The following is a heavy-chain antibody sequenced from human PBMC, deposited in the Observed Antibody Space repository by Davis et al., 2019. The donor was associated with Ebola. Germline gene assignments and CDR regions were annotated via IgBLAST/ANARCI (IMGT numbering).Heavy chain of an antibody. J-gene: IGHJ5*02. CDR3: ARFVGRGLYWFDP. V-gene: IGHV1-3*01. Sequence: ASAQVSCKASAYTFTSYAMHWVRQAPGQRLEWMGWINAGNGNTKYSQKFQGRVTITRHTSASTAYMELSSLRSEDTAVYYCARFVGRGLYWFDPWGQGTLVTVSS. CDR1: AYTFTSYA. D-gene: IGHD1-26*01. CDR2: INAGNGNT.